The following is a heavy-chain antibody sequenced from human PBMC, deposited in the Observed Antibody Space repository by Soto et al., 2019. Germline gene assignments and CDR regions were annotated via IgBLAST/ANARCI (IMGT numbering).Heavy chain of an antibody. V-gene: IGHV4-30-4*01. CDR3: ARGEVSSLYYYYGMDV. CDR1: DGTISSRDYY. CDR2: IYYSGST. Sequence: SETLSLTNTVADGTISSRDYYWSWISQPPGKGLEWIGYIYYSGSTYYNPSLKSRVTISVDTSKNQFSLKLSSVTAADTAVYYCARGEVSSLYYYYGMDVWGQGTTVTVSS. D-gene: IGHD3-16*02. J-gene: IGHJ6*02.